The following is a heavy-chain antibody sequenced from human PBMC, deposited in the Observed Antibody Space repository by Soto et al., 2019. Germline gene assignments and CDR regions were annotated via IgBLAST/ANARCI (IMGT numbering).Heavy chain of an antibody. Sequence: QVQLVQSGTEVKKPGSSVKVSCKASGDTFSFYTINWVRQAPGLGLEWVGRINPIVSMSNYAQKFQGRVSMTEDKSTSTAYMELRSLRSDATAMYFCAASYGSGYRAFDYWGQGALVIVSS. D-gene: IGHD3-10*01. CDR1: GDTFSFYT. J-gene: IGHJ4*02. CDR2: INPIVSMS. CDR3: AASYGSGYRAFDY. V-gene: IGHV1-69*02.